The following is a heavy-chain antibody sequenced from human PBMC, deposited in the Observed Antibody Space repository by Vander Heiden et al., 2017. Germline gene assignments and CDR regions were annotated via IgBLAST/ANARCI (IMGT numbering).Heavy chain of an antibody. CDR2: TYYRSKWYN. CDR1: GASVSRNSPA. V-gene: IGHV6-1*01. Sequence: VQLQQSGPGLVKPSQTLSLTCAISGASVSRNSPAWTWIRQSPWRGLEWLGRTYYRSKWYNDYAVSVKSRITINPDTAKNQCSLQLNSVTPEDTAVYYCARDRRGYYDSSGGFDYWGQGTLVTVSS. D-gene: IGHD3-22*01. J-gene: IGHJ4*02. CDR3: ARDRRGYYDSSGGFDY.